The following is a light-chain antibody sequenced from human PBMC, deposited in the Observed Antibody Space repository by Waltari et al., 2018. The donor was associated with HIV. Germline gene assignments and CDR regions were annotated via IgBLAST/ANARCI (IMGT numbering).Light chain of an antibody. CDR1: SSDVGSSKL. CDR3: CSYGGSTDVV. V-gene: IGLV2-23*01. Sequence: QSALTQPASVSGSPGQSITISCTGPSSDVGSSKLVSWYQQHAGKAPKLMIYEGSKRPSGVSNRFSGSKSGNTASLTISGLQAEDEADYYCCSYGGSTDVVFGGGTKLTVL. J-gene: IGLJ2*01. CDR2: EGS.